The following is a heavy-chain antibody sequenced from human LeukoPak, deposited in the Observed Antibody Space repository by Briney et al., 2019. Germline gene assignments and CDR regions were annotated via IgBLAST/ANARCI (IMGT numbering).Heavy chain of an antibody. J-gene: IGHJ4*02. Sequence: GGSLRLSCAASGFTFSSYSMNWVRQAPGKGLEWVGFIRSKAYGGTTEYAASVKGRFTISRDDSKSIAYLQMNSLKTEDTAVYYCTRAGYDILTGYYPDYWGQGTLVTVSS. D-gene: IGHD3-9*01. V-gene: IGHV3-49*04. CDR2: IRSKAYGGTT. CDR3: TRAGYDILTGYYPDY. CDR1: GFTFSSYS.